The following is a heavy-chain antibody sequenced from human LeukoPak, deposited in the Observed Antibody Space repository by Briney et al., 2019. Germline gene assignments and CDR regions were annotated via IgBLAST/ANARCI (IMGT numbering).Heavy chain of an antibody. CDR3: ARDPRAIFGVVHSTSWYFDL. D-gene: IGHD3-3*01. J-gene: IGHJ2*01. Sequence: ASVKVSCKASGYTFTGYYMHWVRQAPGQGLEWRGWINPNSGGTNYAQKFQGRVTMTRDTSISTAYTELSRLRSDDTAVYYCARDPRAIFGVVHSTSWYFDLWGRGTLVTVSS. V-gene: IGHV1-2*02. CDR2: INPNSGGT. CDR1: GYTFTGYY.